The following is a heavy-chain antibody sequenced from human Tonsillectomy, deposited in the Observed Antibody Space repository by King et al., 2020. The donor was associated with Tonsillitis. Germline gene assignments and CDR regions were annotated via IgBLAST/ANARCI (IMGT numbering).Heavy chain of an antibody. CDR3: AKGGIAMAVPPEGPNYFDY. J-gene: IGHJ4*02. V-gene: IGHV3-30*18. D-gene: IGHD6-19*01. Sequence: VQLVESGGGVVQPGRSLRLSCAASGFTFSSYGMHWVRQAPGKGLEWVAVISYDGSNKYYADSVKGRFTISRDNSKNTLYLQMNSLRGEDTAVYYCAKGGIAMAVPPEGPNYFDYWGQGTLVPGSS. CDR2: ISYDGSNK. CDR1: GFTFSSYG.